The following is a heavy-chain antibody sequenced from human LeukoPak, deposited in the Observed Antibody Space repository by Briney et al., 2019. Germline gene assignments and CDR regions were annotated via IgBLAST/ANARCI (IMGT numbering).Heavy chain of an antibody. V-gene: IGHV4-31*03. D-gene: IGHD3-16*02. J-gene: IGHJ4*02. CDR3: ARFPDVWGSYRYSVN. CDR2: IYYSGST. Sequence: EPSETLSLTCTVSGGSISSGGYYWSWIRQHPGKGLGWVGYIYYSGSTYYNPSLKSRVTISVDTSKNQFSLKLSSVTAADTAVYYCARFPDVWGSYRYSVNWGQGTLVTVSS. CDR1: GGSISSGGYY.